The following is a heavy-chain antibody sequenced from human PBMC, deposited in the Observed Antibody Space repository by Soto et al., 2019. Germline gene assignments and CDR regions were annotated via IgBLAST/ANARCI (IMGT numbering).Heavy chain of an antibody. CDR2: IYYSGST. J-gene: IGHJ1*01. Sequence: PSETLSLTCTVSGGSISSYYWSWIRQPPGKGLEWIGYIYYSGSTNYNPSLKSRVTISVGTSKNQFSLKLSSVTAADTAVYYCAALPPVGGWHTGTKSAEFFHLWGQGTLVTVSS. CDR1: GGSISSYY. D-gene: IGHD6-19*01. V-gene: IGHV4-59*08. CDR3: AALPPVGGWHTGTKSAEFFHL.